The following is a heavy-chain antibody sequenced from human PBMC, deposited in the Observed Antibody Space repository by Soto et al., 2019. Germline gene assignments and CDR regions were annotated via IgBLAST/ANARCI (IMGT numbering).Heavy chain of an antibody. Sequence: KTSETLSLTCAVSGESFSGFYWSWIRQSPGKGLEWIGEINHTGSTKYYSSLKSRVTISVDTSKNQFSLRLTSVTAADTAIYYCARGREIFGLVTPFDYWGQGTLVTVSS. D-gene: IGHD3-3*01. CDR1: GESFSGFY. V-gene: IGHV4-34*01. CDR3: ARGREIFGLVTPFDY. J-gene: IGHJ4*02. CDR2: INHTGST.